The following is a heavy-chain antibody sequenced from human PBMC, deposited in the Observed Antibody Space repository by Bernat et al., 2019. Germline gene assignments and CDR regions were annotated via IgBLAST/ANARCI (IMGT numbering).Heavy chain of an antibody. V-gene: IGHV3-23*01. CDR1: GFTFSSYA. CDR3: AKDGTGTTPIFDY. CDR2: IGGSGGST. J-gene: IGHJ4*02. D-gene: IGHD1-7*01. Sequence: EVQLLESGGGLVQPGGSLRLSCAASGFTFSSYAMSWVRQAPGKGLEWVSAIGGSGGSTYTAGSGKGRFTISGDNSKNTLYLEMNSLRAEDTAVYYCAKDGTGTTPIFDYWGQGTLVTVSS.